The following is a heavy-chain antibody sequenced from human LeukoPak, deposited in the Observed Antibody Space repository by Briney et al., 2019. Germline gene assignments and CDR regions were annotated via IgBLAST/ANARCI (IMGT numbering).Heavy chain of an antibody. CDR2: IYYSGST. J-gene: IGHJ3*02. D-gene: IGHD3-22*01. V-gene: IGHV4-30-4*08. CDR3: AGGYYYDSSGDAFDI. CDR1: GGSISSGDYY. Sequence: SETLPLTCTVSGGSISSGDYYWSWIRQPPGKGLEWIGYIYYSGSTYYNPSLKSRVTISVDTSKNQFSLKLSSVTAADTAVYYCAGGYYYDSSGDAFDIWGQGTMVTVSS.